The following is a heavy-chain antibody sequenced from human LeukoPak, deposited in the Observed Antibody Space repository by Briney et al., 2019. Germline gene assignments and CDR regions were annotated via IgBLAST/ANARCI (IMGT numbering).Heavy chain of an antibody. Sequence: SVKVSCKASGGTFISYAISWVRQAPGQGLEWMGGIIPIFGTANYAQKFQGRVTITADESTSTAYMELSSLRSEDTAVYYCARADSSGYAYFDYWGQGTLVTVSS. J-gene: IGHJ4*02. CDR2: IIPIFGTA. V-gene: IGHV1-69*13. D-gene: IGHD3-22*01. CDR3: ARADSSGYAYFDY. CDR1: GGTFISYA.